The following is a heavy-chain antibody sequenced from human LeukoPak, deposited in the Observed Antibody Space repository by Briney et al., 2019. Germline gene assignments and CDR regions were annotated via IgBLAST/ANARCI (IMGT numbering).Heavy chain of an antibody. V-gene: IGHV3-7*01. D-gene: IGHD6-13*01. CDR1: GFTFSSYA. Sequence: GGSLRLSCAASGFTFSSYAMTWVRQAPGKGLEWVANIKQDGSEKYYLDSVKGRFTISRDNAKNSLYLQMNSLRAEDTAVYFCTREAAAGIDYWGQGTLVTVSS. CDR2: IKQDGSEK. CDR3: TREAAAGIDY. J-gene: IGHJ4*02.